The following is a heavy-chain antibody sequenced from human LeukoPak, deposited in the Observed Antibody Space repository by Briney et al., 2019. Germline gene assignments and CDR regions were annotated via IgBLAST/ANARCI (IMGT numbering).Heavy chain of an antibody. D-gene: IGHD3-22*01. Sequence: GGSLRLSCAASGFTFSSYDMHWVRQATGKGLEWVSAIGAAGDTYYPGSVKGRFTISRENAKNSLYLQMNSLRDGDTAVYYCARGDSSYYYMDVWRKGTTVTVSS. CDR3: ARGDSSYYYMDV. CDR2: IGAAGDT. CDR1: GFTFSSYD. V-gene: IGHV3-13*01. J-gene: IGHJ6*03.